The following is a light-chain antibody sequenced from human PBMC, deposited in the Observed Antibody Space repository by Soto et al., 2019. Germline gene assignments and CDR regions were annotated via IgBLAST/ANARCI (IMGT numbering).Light chain of an antibody. J-gene: IGLJ2*01. CDR3: QTWGPVGV. Sequence: QSVLTQSPSASASLGASVKLTCTLSSGHTSYAIAWHQQQPEKGPRYLMKLNSDGSHSKGDGIPDRFSGSSSGAERYLTISSLHSEDEADYYCQTWGPVGVFGGGTKVTVL. CDR1: SGHTSYA. CDR2: LNSDGSH. V-gene: IGLV4-69*01.